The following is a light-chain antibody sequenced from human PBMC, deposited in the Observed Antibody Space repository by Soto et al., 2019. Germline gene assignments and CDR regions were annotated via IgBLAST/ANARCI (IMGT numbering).Light chain of an antibody. CDR1: QTLSINS. Sequence: DIVLTQSPDTLSLSPGERATLFCRASQTLSINSLAWNQQKPGQAPRLLIYAASTRHTGIPDRFNGSGSGTDFALTINRLEPEDFAVYFCQQYDGAPLTFGPGTKVDVK. CDR2: AAS. CDR3: QQYDGAPLT. V-gene: IGKV3-20*01. J-gene: IGKJ3*01.